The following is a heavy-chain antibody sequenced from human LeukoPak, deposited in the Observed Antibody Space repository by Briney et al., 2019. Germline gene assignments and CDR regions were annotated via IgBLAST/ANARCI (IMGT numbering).Heavy chain of an antibody. CDR3: ATSPVLNPEDYFDY. V-gene: IGHV1-24*01. Sequence: ASVKVSRKVSGYTLTELSMHWVRQAPGKGLEWMGGFDPEDGETIYAQKFQGRVTMTEDTSTDTAYMELSSLRSEDTAVYYCATSPVLNPEDYFDYWGQGTLVTVSS. J-gene: IGHJ4*02. CDR2: FDPEDGET. D-gene: IGHD3-16*01. CDR1: GYTLTELS.